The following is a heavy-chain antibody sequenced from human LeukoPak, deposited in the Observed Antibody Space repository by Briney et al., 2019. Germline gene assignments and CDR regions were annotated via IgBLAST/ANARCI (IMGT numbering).Heavy chain of an antibody. J-gene: IGHJ3*02. CDR1: GYTFTSYG. D-gene: IGHD3-22*01. Sequence: ASVKVSCKASGYTFTSYGISWVRQAPGQGLEWMGWISAYNGNTNYAQKLQGRVTMTTDTSTSTAYMELRSLRSDDTAVYYCARVGNYYDGSGYPVGDAFDIWGQGTMVTVSS. V-gene: IGHV1-18*01. CDR2: ISAYNGNT. CDR3: ARVGNYYDGSGYPVGDAFDI.